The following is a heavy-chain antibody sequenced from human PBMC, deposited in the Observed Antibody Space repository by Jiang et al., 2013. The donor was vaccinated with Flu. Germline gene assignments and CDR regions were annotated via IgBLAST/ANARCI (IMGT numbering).Heavy chain of an antibody. Sequence: LVESGGDLVQPGGSLRLSCAASGFTLSGYAMNWVRQAPGKGLEWISYISPSSVTIYYADSVKGRFTISRDNAKNSLFLQMDSLTAEDTGVYYCARDVAYFDYWGQG. CDR3: ARDVAYFDY. CDR1: GFTLSGYA. V-gene: IGHV3-48*01. J-gene: IGHJ4*02. CDR2: ISPSSVTI. D-gene: IGHD2-21*01.